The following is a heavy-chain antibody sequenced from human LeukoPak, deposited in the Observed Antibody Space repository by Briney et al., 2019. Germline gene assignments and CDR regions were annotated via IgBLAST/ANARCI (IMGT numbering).Heavy chain of an antibody. Sequence: PGGSLRLSCAASGFTFDDYAMHWVRQAPGKGLEWVSLISGDGGSTYYADSVKGRFTISRDNSKNTLYLQMNSLRAEDTAVYYCAKGSSYYYDSSGYYFHYWGQGTLVTVSS. V-gene: IGHV3-43*02. CDR2: ISGDGGST. D-gene: IGHD3-22*01. CDR3: AKGSSYYYDSSGYYFHY. CDR1: GFTFDDYA. J-gene: IGHJ4*02.